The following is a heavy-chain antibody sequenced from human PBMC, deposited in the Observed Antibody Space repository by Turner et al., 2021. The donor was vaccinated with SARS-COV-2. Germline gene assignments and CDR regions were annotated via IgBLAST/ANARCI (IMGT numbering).Heavy chain of an antibody. D-gene: IGHD6-19*01. V-gene: IGHV1-46*01. Sequence: QVQLVQSVAEVKKPGASVKVSCKASGYTFTSYYMHWVRQAPGQGLEWMGIINPSGDTTSYAQKFQGRVTMTRDTSTSTVYMELSSLRSEDTAVYYCASSANSSGWHYWGQGTLVTVSS. CDR1: GYTFTSYY. CDR3: ASSANSSGWHY. CDR2: INPSGDTT. J-gene: IGHJ4*02.